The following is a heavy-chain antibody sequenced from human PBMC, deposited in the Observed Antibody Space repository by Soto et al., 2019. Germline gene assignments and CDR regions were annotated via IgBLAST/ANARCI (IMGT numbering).Heavy chain of an antibody. CDR2: MNPNSGNT. J-gene: IGHJ4*02. CDR3: ARVSYQGGYDVTC. D-gene: IGHD5-12*01. Sequence: QVQLVQSGAEVKQPGASVKVSCKASGYTFTSYDINWVRQATGQGLEWMGWMNPNSGNTGYAQKFQGGVAMTRNTSISSAYTELISLRPEDTAVYYCARVSYQGGYDVTCWGQGTLVTVSS. CDR1: GYTFTSYD. V-gene: IGHV1-8*01.